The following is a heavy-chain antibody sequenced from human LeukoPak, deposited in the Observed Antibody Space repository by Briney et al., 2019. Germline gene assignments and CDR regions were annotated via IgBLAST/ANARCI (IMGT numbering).Heavy chain of an antibody. J-gene: IGHJ4*02. Sequence: ASVKVSCKASGYTFTGYYMHWVRQAPGQGLEWMGWINPNSGGTNYAQKFQGRVTMTRDTSISTAYMELSRLRSDDTAVYYCARLRSGSWAYYFDYWGQGTLVTVPS. D-gene: IGHD1-26*01. CDR1: GYTFTGYY. V-gene: IGHV1-2*02. CDR3: ARLRSGSWAYYFDY. CDR2: INPNSGGT.